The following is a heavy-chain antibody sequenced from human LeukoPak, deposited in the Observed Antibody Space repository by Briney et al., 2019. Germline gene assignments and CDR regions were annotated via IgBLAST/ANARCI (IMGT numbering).Heavy chain of an antibody. CDR2: IYSGGDA. CDR1: GFTVSSNY. J-gene: IGHJ4*02. CDR3: AGRASGTSGYYSNYFDY. V-gene: IGHV3-66*01. Sequence: PGGSLRLSCAASGFTVSSNYMSWVRQAPGKGLDWVSVIYSGGDALHADSAKGRFTISRDNSKNTLYLQMNSLRAEDTAVYFCAGRASGTSGYYSNYFDYWGQGTLVTVSS. D-gene: IGHD3-22*01.